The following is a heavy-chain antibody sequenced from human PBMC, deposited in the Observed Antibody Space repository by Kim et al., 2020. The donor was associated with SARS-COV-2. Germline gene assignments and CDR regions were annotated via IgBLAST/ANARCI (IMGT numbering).Heavy chain of an antibody. V-gene: IGHV3-74*01. J-gene: IGHJ4*02. CDR3: ARGYHGAFDY. D-gene: IGHD1-26*01. CDR2: ST. Sequence: STSYADSVEGRFTISRDNAKNTLYLQMNSLGAEDTAVYYCARGYHGAFDYWGQGTLVTVSS.